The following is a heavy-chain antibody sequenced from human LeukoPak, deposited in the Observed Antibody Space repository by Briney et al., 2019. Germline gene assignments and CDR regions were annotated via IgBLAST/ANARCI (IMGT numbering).Heavy chain of an antibody. D-gene: IGHD2-2*01. CDR1: GLTFSSYA. Sequence: PGGSLRLSCAVSGLTFSSYAMHWVRQGPGKGLEWVAVVWYDGSYKYYADSVKGRFTISRDNSKNTLYLQMNSLRAEDTAVYYCATQVPAAVWGIDYWGQGTLVTVSS. CDR2: VWYDGSYK. V-gene: IGHV3-33*01. J-gene: IGHJ4*01. CDR3: ATQVPAAVWGIDY.